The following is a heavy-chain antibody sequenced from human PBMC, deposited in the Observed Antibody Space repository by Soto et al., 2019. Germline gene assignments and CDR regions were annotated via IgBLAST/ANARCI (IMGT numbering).Heavy chain of an antibody. V-gene: IGHV3-33*01. J-gene: IGHJ6*02. CDR1: GFTFSSYG. CDR2: IWYDGSNK. CDR3: ARDREYYDFWSGYYKDYYYGMDV. D-gene: IGHD3-3*01. Sequence: LRLSCAASGFTFSSYGMHWVRQAPGKGLEWVAVIWYDGSNKYYADSVKGRFTISRDNSKNTLYLQMNSLRAEDTAVYYCARDREYYDFWSGYYKDYYYGMDVWGQGTTVTVSS.